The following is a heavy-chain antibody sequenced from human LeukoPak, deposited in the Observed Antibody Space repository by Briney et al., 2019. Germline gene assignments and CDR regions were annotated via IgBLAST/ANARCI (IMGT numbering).Heavy chain of an antibody. Sequence: ASVKVSCKASGYTFTSYDINWVRQATGQGLEWMGWMNPNSGNTGYAQKFQGRVTMTRNTSISTAYMELSGLRSEDTAVYYCASKYCSGGSCYDASFDYWGQGTLVTVSS. CDR1: GYTFTSYD. J-gene: IGHJ4*02. D-gene: IGHD2-15*01. CDR2: MNPNSGNT. CDR3: ASKYCSGGSCYDASFDY. V-gene: IGHV1-8*01.